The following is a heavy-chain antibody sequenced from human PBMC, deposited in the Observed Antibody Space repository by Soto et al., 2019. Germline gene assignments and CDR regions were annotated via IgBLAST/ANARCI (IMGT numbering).Heavy chain of an antibody. J-gene: IGHJ3*02. CDR3: ARDRPGDEGDGFDI. CDR1: GLTVSSNY. CDR2: LYSGGST. V-gene: IGHV3-53*02. Sequence: EVQLVETGGGLIQPGGSLRLSCAASGLTVSSNYMNWVRQAPGKGLEWVSVLYSGGSTHYAGSVKGRFIISRDNSKNTLYLQINSLRVEDTAVYYCARDRPGDEGDGFDIWGHGTMVTVSS. D-gene: IGHD3-10*01.